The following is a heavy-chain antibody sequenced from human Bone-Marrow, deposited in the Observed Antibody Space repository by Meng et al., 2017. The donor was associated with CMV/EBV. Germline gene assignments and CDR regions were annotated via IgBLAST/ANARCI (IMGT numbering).Heavy chain of an antibody. J-gene: IGHJ4*02. V-gene: IGHV4-34*01. Sequence: QVHLTQWGAGLLKPSETLSLPCGVYGAPFSGYWSWVRQPPGKGLEWIGEITHSGSTNYNVSLKSRVTISIDTSKNQFSLKLSSVTATDTAVYYCAPGFRSWSGSYSSWGQGTLVTVSS. D-gene: IGHD1-26*01. CDR3: APGFRSWSGSYSS. CDR1: GAPFSGY. CDR2: ITHSGST.